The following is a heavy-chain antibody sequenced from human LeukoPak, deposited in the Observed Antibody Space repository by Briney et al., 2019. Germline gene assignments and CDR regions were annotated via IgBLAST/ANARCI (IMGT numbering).Heavy chain of an antibody. CDR2: ISNSSSYI. J-gene: IGHJ4*02. CDR1: GFTFSSYS. CDR3: ARAPHPTVAAPFDY. Sequence: GGSLRLSCVASGFTFSSYSMNWVRQAPGKGLEWVSSISNSSSYIYYADSVKGRFTISRDNAKNSLYLQMNSLRAEDTAVYYCARAPHPTVAAPFDYWGQGTLVTVSS. V-gene: IGHV3-21*01. D-gene: IGHD4-23*01.